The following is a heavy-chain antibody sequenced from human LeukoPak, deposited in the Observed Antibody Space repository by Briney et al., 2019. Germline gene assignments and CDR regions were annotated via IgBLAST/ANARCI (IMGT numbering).Heavy chain of an antibody. J-gene: IGHJ4*02. CDR1: GFTFSSYG. D-gene: IGHD3-22*01. CDR2: ISYDGSNK. Sequence: GGSLRLSCAASGFTFSSYGMHWVRQAPGKGLEWVAVISYDGSNKYYADSVKGRFTISRDNSKNTLYLQMNSLRAEDTAVYYCATLPYYYDSRLDYWGQGTLVTVSS. CDR3: ATLPYYYDSRLDY. V-gene: IGHV3-30*03.